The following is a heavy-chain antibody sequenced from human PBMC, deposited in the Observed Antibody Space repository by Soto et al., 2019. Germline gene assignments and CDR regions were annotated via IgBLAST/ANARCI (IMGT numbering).Heavy chain of an antibody. Sequence: SQPLCLSWAVYGGTFGGYDGSWIRQTTGKGLEWIGEINHSGSTNYNPSLESRVTISVDTSKNQFSLKLSSVTAADTAVYYCARLGGHCSSSSCFGFYVMDVWGQGTTVTVSS. J-gene: IGHJ6*02. CDR2: INHSGST. CDR1: GGTFGGYD. D-gene: IGHD2-2*01. CDR3: ARLGGHCSSSSCFGFYVMDV. V-gene: IGHV4-34*01.